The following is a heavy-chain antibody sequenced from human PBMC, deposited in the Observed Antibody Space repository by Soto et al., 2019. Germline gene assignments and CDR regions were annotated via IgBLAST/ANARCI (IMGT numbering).Heavy chain of an antibody. CDR2: INGGNGNT. Sequence: ASVKVSCKASGYTFSSHATHWVRQAPGQRLEWMGWINGGNGNTGYAQKFQGRVTMTRDTSISTAYMELSGLRSEDTAVYYCARGYYYDSSGYYYGPWGQGTPVTVSS. D-gene: IGHD3-22*01. J-gene: IGHJ5*02. CDR1: GYTFSSHA. CDR3: ARGYYYDSSGYYYGP. V-gene: IGHV1-3*01.